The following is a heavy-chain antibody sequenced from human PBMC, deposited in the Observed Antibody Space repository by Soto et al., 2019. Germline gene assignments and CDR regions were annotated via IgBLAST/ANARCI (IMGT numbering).Heavy chain of an antibody. CDR2: ISYDGSNK. CDR3: ARDLTAVTVDY. Sequence: QVQVVESGGGVVQPGRSLRLSCAASGFTFSNYAMHWVRQAPGKGLEWVALISYDGSNKYYADSVRGRFTISRDNSKNTLYRQMNSLRADDTAVYYCARDLTAVTVDYWGQGTLVTVSS. CDR1: GFTFSNYA. V-gene: IGHV3-30-3*01. J-gene: IGHJ4*02. D-gene: IGHD4-17*01.